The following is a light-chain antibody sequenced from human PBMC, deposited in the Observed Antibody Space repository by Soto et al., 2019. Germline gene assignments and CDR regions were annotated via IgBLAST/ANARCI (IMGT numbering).Light chain of an antibody. V-gene: IGKV3-15*01. Sequence: EIVMTQSPATLSVSPGERATLSFRASQSVSSNLAWYQQKPGQAPRLLIHGASTRATGIPARFSGSGSGTEFTLTISSLQSEDFAVYYCQQYNNWPPVTFGQGTKVDIK. CDR1: QSVSSN. CDR3: QQYNNWPPVT. CDR2: GAS. J-gene: IGKJ1*01.